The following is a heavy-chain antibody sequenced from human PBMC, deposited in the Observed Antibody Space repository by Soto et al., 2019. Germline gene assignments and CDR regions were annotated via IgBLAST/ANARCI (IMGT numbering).Heavy chain of an antibody. CDR1: GGSFSGYY. V-gene: IGHV4-34*01. CDR3: ARSRIAVDGTDYCYGMDV. CDR2: INHSGST. J-gene: IGHJ6*02. D-gene: IGHD6-19*01. Sequence: SETLSLTCAVYGGSFSGYYWSWIRQPPGKGLEWIGEINHSGSTNYNPSLKSRVTISVDTSKNQFSLKLSSVTAADTAVYYCARSRIAVDGTDYCYGMDVWGQGTTVTVSS.